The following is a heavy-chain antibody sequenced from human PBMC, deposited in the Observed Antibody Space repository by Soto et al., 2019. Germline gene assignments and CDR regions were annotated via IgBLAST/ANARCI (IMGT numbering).Heavy chain of an antibody. CDR1: GGSFSGYY. Sequence: PSETLSLTCAVYGGSFSGYYWSWIRQPPGKGLEWIGEINHSGSTNYNPSPKSRVTISVDTSKNQFSLKLSSVTAADTAVYYCARGQPYYDFWSGYYTLYYYYGMDVWGQGTTVTVSS. V-gene: IGHV4-34*01. CDR3: ARGQPYYDFWSGYYTLYYYYGMDV. CDR2: INHSGST. D-gene: IGHD3-3*01. J-gene: IGHJ6*02.